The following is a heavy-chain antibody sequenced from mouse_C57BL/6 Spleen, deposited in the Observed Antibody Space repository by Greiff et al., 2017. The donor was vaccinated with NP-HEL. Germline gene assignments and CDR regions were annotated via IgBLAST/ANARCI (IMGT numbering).Heavy chain of an antibody. CDR1: GYSFTGYY. J-gene: IGHJ4*01. Sequence: EVKLQESGPELVKPGASVKISCKASGYSFTGYYMNWVKQSPEKSLEWIGEINPSTGGTTYNQKFKAKATLTVDKSSSTAYMQLKSLTSEDSAVYYCARWRLPIAMDYWGQGTSVTVSS. V-gene: IGHV1-42*01. CDR3: ARWRLPIAMDY. CDR2: INPSTGGT. D-gene: IGHD2-2*01.